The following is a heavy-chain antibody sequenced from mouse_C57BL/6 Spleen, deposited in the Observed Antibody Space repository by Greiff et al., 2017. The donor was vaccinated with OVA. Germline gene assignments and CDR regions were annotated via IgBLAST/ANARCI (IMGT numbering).Heavy chain of an antibody. V-gene: IGHV1-64*01. Sequence: QVQLQQPGAELVKPGASVKLSCKASGYTFTSYWMHWVKQRPGQGLEWIGIIHPNSGSTNYNEKFKSKATLTVDKSSSTAYMHLRSLPSEYSAVDYCARGGSEGGYYRYFDVWGTGTTVTVSS. CDR2: IHPNSGST. D-gene: IGHD1-1*02. CDR1: GYTFTSYW. CDR3: ARGGSEGGYYRYFDV. J-gene: IGHJ1*03.